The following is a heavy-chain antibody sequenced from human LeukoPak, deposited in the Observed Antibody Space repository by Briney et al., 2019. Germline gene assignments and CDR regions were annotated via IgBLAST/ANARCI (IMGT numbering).Heavy chain of an antibody. Sequence: PSESLSLTCTVSGGSISSYYWSWIRQPPGKGLEWIGYIYYSGSTNYNPSLKSRGTISVDTSKNQFSLKLSSVTAADTAVYYCARGLYYDSSGYTHFDYWGQGTLVTVSS. CDR2: IYYSGST. CDR1: GGSISSYY. CDR3: ARGLYYDSSGYTHFDY. V-gene: IGHV4-59*01. D-gene: IGHD3-22*01. J-gene: IGHJ4*02.